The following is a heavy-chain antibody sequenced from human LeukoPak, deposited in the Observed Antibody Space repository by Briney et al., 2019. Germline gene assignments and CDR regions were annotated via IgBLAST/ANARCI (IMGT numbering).Heavy chain of an antibody. D-gene: IGHD5-18*01. Sequence: GGSLRLSCAASGFTFSSYEMNWVRQAPGKGLEWVSGINWNGGSTGYADSVKGRFTISRDNSKNTLYLQMNSLRAEDTAVYYCAKGGYSYGTYYYYYYMDVWGKGTTVTVSS. V-gene: IGHV3-23*01. CDR2: INWNGGST. J-gene: IGHJ6*03. CDR1: GFTFSSYE. CDR3: AKGGYSYGTYYYYYYMDV.